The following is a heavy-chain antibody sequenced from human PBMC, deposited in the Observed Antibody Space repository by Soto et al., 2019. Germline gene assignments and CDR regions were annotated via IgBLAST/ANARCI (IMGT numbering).Heavy chain of an antibody. CDR2: ISPSNGQT. CDR3: ATVIMIFGVANLGSYFDY. D-gene: IGHD3-3*01. CDR1: GYTFSNFG. Sequence: QVQLVQSGTEVKKPGASVKVACKASGYTFSNFGLSWVRQAPGQALEWMGWISPSNGQTIYAQNFHGRVTMTTDTSTATAHMELRSLISDDTAVYYCATVIMIFGVANLGSYFDYWGQGTRVTVSA. J-gene: IGHJ4*02. V-gene: IGHV1-18*01.